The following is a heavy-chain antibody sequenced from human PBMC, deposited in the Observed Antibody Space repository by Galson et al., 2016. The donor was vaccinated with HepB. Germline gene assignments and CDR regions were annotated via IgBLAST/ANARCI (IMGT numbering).Heavy chain of an antibody. Sequence: SLRLSCAASGFTFSNYAMSWVRQAPGKGLEWVSAISGSTGRTYYAGSVKGHFTISRDNYKNTLYLQMNSLRAGDTALYYCAKESPKNAGGAFDIWGQGTMVTVSS. CDR3: AKESPKNAGGAFDI. J-gene: IGHJ3*02. CDR2: ISGSTGRT. CDR1: GFTFSNYA. V-gene: IGHV3-23*01. D-gene: IGHD1-1*01.